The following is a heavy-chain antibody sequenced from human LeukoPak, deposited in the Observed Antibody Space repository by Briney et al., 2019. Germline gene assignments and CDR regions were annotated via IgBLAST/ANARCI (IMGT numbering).Heavy chain of an antibody. D-gene: IGHD3-22*01. V-gene: IGHV4-59*01. CDR2: IYYSGST. J-gene: IGHJ4*02. Sequence: PSETLSLTCTVSGVSISGYYWSWIRQPPGKGLEWIGYIYYSGSTNYNPSLKSRVTISVDTSKNQFSLKLSSVTAADTAVYYCASVGGYDSSGYYDYWGQGTLVTVSS. CDR3: ASVGGYDSSGYYDY. CDR1: GVSISGYY.